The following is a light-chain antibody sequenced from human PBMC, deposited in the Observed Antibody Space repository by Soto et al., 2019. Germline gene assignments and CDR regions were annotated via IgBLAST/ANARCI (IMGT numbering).Light chain of an antibody. CDR1: SSDVGAFNS. Sequence: QSALTQPRSVSGSPGQSVTISCAGTSSDVGAFNSVSWYQQHPDKAPKLIIYDVSQRPSGIPDRFSGSKSGNTASLAISGLQAEDEADYYCFSYAGSYTSLFGGGTKLTVL. CDR2: DVS. V-gene: IGLV2-11*01. J-gene: IGLJ3*02. CDR3: FSYAGSYTSL.